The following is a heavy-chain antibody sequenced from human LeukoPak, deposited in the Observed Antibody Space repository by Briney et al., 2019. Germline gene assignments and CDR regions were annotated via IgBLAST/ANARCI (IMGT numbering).Heavy chain of an antibody. J-gene: IGHJ4*02. D-gene: IGHD3-10*01. CDR3: ARVYGSGSSLSFDY. CDR1: GGSISSYY. Sequence: PSETLSLTWTVSGGSISSYYWSWIRQPPGKGLEWIGYIYYSGSTNYNPSLKSRVTISVDTSKNQFSLKLSSVTAADTAVYYCARVYGSGSSLSFDYWGQGTLVTVSS. V-gene: IGHV4-59*01. CDR2: IYYSGST.